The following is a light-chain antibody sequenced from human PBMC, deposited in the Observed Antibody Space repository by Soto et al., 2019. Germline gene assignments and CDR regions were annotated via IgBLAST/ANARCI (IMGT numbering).Light chain of an antibody. CDR2: GAS. CDR3: QQYGSSPPVT. CDR1: QSVSSSY. V-gene: IGKV3-20*01. Sequence: EIVLTQSPGTLSLSPGERATLSCRASQSVSSSYLAWYQQKPGQAPRLLIYGASSRATGIPDRFSGSGSGTAVTLTISRLEPEDFAVYYCQQYGSSPPVTFGQGTKVEIK. J-gene: IGKJ2*01.